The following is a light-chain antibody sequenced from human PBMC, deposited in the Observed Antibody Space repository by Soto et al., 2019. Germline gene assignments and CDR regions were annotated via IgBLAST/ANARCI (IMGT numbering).Light chain of an antibody. CDR1: SSDVGGYNH. CDR3: SSYTRSKTWV. J-gene: IGLJ3*02. CDR2: EVT. Sequence: QSVLTQPASVSGSPGQSIAISCTGTSSDVGGYNHVSWYQQHSGKAPKLMIYEVTNRPSGVSNRVSGSKSGNTASLTISGLQAEDEADYYCSSYTRSKTWVFGGGTKVTVL. V-gene: IGLV2-14*01.